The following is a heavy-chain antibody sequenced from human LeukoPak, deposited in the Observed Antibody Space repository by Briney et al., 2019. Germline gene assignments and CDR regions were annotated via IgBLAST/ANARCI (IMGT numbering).Heavy chain of an antibody. Sequence: TSRTLSLTCTVSGASISGSISGGTYYWNWIRQPAGKGLEWIGRMYNGGTTINYSPSLKSRVTISVDTSKNQFSLNVTSVTAADTAVYYCARSTNRLDSWGQGTLVTVSS. CDR1: GASISGSISGGTYY. CDR3: ARSTNRLDS. J-gene: IGHJ4*02. CDR2: MYNGGTT. D-gene: IGHD1-14*01. V-gene: IGHV4-61*02.